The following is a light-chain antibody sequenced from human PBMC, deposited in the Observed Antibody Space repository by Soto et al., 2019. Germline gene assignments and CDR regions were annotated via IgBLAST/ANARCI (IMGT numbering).Light chain of an antibody. J-gene: IGLJ2*01. CDR3: QSYASSLSAV. V-gene: IGLV1-40*01. CDR1: SSNIGAGYD. CDR2: GNS. Sequence: QSVLTQPPSVSGAPGQRVTISCTGSSSNIGAGYDVHWYQQLPGTAPKLLIYGNSNRPSGVPDRFSGSKSGTSASLAITGLQAEDEADYYCQSYASSLSAVFGGGTKLNVL.